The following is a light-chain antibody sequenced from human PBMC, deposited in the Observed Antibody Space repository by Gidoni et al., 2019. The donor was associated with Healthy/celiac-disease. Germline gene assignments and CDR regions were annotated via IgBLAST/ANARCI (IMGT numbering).Light chain of an antibody. Sequence: QSVLTQPPSVSGAPGQRVTISCTGSSSNIGAGYDVHWYQQLPGTAPKLLIYGNSNRPSGVPDQFSGSKSGTSASLAITGLQAEDEADYYCQSYDSSLSGSVFGGGTKLXV. J-gene: IGLJ2*01. CDR3: QSYDSSLSGSV. V-gene: IGLV1-40*01. CDR2: GNS. CDR1: SSNIGAGYD.